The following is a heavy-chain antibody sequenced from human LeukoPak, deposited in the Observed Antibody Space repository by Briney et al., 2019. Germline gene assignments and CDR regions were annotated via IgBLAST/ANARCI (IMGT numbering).Heavy chain of an antibody. V-gene: IGHV3-23*01. Sequence: GGSLRLSCAASGFTFSSYAMSWVRQAPGKGLEWVSAISGSGDSTYYADSVKGRFTISRDNSKNTLYLQMNSLRAEDTAVYYCAKDPIPRIAAAGTGSAYWGQGTLVTVSS. CDR2: ISGSGDST. CDR1: GFTFSSYA. J-gene: IGHJ4*02. CDR3: AKDPIPRIAAAGTGSAY. D-gene: IGHD6-13*01.